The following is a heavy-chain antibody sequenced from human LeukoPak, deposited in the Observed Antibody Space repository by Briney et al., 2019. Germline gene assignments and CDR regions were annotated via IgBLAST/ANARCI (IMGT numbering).Heavy chain of an antibody. CDR1: GYTLTSYG. D-gene: IGHD4-23*01. J-gene: IGHJ3*02. Sequence: ASVKVSRKASGYTLTSYGISWVRQAPGQGLEWVGWISAYYGNTNYAQKLQGRVTMTTDTSTSTAYMELRSLISDDTAVYYCATSTVGFDAFDIWGQGTMVTVSS. CDR2: ISAYYGNT. V-gene: IGHV1-18*01. CDR3: ATSTVGFDAFDI.